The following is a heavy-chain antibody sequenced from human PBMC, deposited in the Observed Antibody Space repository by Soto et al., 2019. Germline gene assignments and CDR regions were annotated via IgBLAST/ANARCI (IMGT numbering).Heavy chain of an antibody. CDR2: INVYNGNT. J-gene: IGHJ6*04. Sequence: GASVKVSCKASGYTFTNYGINWVRQAPGQGLEWMGWINVYNGNTNYAQSLQGRVTMTTDTSTNTAYMELRSLRSDDTAVYYCARDPLIVAVSSDYGMGVWGKGTTVTVSS. CDR3: ARDPLIVAVSSDYGMGV. V-gene: IGHV1-18*01. D-gene: IGHD2-21*01. CDR1: GYTFTNYG.